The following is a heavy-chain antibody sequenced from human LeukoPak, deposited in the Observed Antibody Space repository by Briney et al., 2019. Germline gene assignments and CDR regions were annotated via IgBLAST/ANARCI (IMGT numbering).Heavy chain of an antibody. CDR1: GYTFTDYY. Sequence: GASVKVSCKASGYTFTDYYMHWARQAPGQGLEWMGWINPNSGGTKYAQKFQGRVTMTRDTSISTAYMELSSLRPDDTAVYYCARDSPLAYWGQGALVTVSS. D-gene: IGHD3-16*01. CDR3: ARDSPLAY. CDR2: INPNSGGT. V-gene: IGHV1-2*02. J-gene: IGHJ4*02.